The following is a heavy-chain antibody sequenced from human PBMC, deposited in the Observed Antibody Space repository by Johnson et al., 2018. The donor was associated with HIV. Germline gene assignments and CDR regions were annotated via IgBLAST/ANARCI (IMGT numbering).Heavy chain of an antibody. Sequence: VQLVESGGGVVRPGGSLRLSCAASGFTFDDYGMTWVRQAPGKGLEWVSGINWNGGSTGYADSVKGRFTISRDNSKNTVYLRMNTLRAEDTAVYYCARGRGSYDSSGYYYAVMVDAFDIWGQGTMVTVSS. J-gene: IGHJ3*02. CDR3: ARGRGSYDSSGYYYAVMVDAFDI. V-gene: IGHV3-20*04. D-gene: IGHD3-22*01. CDR2: INWNGGST. CDR1: GFTFDDYG.